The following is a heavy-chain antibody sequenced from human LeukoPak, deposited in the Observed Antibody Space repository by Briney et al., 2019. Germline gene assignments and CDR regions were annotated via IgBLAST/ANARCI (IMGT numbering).Heavy chain of an antibody. CDR1: GYSFTGYY. V-gene: IGHV1-2*02. Sequence: ASVKVSCKASGYSFTGYYMHWVRQAPGQGLEWMGWINPNSGGTKYAQKFKGRVTMTRDMSTSTVYMELSSLRSEDTAVYYCARDRGTLNYDYWGQGTLVTVSS. J-gene: IGHJ4*02. CDR2: INPNSGGT. CDR3: ARDRGTLNYDY. D-gene: IGHD3-10*01.